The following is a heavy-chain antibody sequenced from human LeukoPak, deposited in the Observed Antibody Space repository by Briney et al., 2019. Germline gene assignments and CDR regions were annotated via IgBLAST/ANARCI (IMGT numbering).Heavy chain of an antibody. Sequence: SVKVSCKASGGTFSSYAISRVRQAPGQGLEWMGRIIPIFGTANYAQKFQGRVTITTDESTSTAYMELSSLRSEDTAVYYCARSSGDSSGPLSYWGQGTLVTVSS. J-gene: IGHJ4*02. CDR3: ARSSGDSSGPLSY. V-gene: IGHV1-69*05. CDR1: GGTFSSYA. D-gene: IGHD3-22*01. CDR2: IIPIFGTA.